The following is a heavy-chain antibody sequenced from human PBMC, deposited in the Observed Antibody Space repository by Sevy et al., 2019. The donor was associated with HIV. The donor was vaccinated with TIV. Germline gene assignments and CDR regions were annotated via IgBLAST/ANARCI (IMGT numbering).Heavy chain of an antibody. Sequence: GGSLRLSCAASGFTFSDYDMNWVRQAPGKGLEWVSFISSRISYIYYADSLKGRVTISGDKAYNSLFLQMHSLRAEDTAVYYCARAVDYYDSGGLYYWGQGALVTVSS. CDR1: GFTFSDYD. J-gene: IGHJ4*02. V-gene: IGHV3-21*05. CDR3: ARAVDYYDSGGLYY. D-gene: IGHD3-22*01. CDR2: ISSRISYI.